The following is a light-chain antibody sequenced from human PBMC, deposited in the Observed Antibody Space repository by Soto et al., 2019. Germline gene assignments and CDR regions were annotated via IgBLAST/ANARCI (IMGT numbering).Light chain of an antibody. Sequence: DIVMTQSPDSLAVSLGERATINCKSSQSVLYSSNNKNYLAWYQQKPGQPPKLLIYWASTRESGVPDRFSGSGSGTDFPLTISSLQAEDVAVYYCQKYYSTPWTFGQGTKVEIK. CDR3: QKYYSTPWT. CDR1: QSVLYSSNNKNY. V-gene: IGKV4-1*01. CDR2: WAS. J-gene: IGKJ1*01.